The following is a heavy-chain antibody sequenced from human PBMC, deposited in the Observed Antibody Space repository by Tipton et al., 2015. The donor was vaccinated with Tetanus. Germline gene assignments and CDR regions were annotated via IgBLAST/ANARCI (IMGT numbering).Heavy chain of an antibody. J-gene: IGHJ4*02. V-gene: IGHV3-33*01. Sequence: SLRLSCAASGFIFSSYGIHWVRQAPGKGLEWVAVSWYDGTDTYYADSVKGRFTLSRDNSKNTLYLQMNSLRVEDTAVYYCAREADCSGGSCFSGDFDNWGQGTQVTVSS. D-gene: IGHD2-15*01. CDR1: GFIFSSYG. CDR2: SWYDGTDT. CDR3: AREADCSGGSCFSGDFDN.